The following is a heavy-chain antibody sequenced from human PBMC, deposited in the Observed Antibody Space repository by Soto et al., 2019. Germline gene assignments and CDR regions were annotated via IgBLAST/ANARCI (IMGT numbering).Heavy chain of an antibody. Sequence: GGSLRLSCAASGFTFSSYSMNWVRQAPGKGLEWVSSISSSSSYIYYADSVKGRFTISRDNAKNSLYLQMNSLRAEDTAVYYCAREGPPDLGWDYWGQGTLVTVSS. V-gene: IGHV3-21*01. J-gene: IGHJ4*02. CDR2: ISSSSSYI. D-gene: IGHD2-15*01. CDR3: AREGPPDLGWDY. CDR1: GFTFSSYS.